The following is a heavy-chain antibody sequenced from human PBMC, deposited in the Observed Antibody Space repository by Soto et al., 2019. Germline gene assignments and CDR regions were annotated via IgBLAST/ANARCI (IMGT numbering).Heavy chain of an antibody. D-gene: IGHD3-10*01. Sequence: QVQVVESGGGVVQPGRSLRLSCAASGFTFSSYAMHWVRQAPGKGLEWVAVISYDENIKYYADSVKGRFTISRDNPKNTLYLQMNSLRAEDTAVYYCARGALVPTYYYCMDVWGQGTTVTVSS. CDR2: ISYDENIK. CDR1: GFTFSSYA. J-gene: IGHJ6*02. CDR3: ARGALVPTYYYCMDV. V-gene: IGHV3-30-3*01.